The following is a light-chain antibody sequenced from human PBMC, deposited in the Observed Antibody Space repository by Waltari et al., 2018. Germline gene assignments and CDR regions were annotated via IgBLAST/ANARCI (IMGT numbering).Light chain of an antibody. CDR1: QNISRH. CDR2: GAS. Sequence: EIVMTQSPATLSVSPGERATLSCRGSQNISRHSAWYQQTAGQAPRLLIYGASSRATGIPARFSGSGSGTELTLTISSLQSEDFAGYYCQQYNNWPPYTFGQGTKLEIK. CDR3: QQYNNWPPYT. V-gene: IGKV3-15*01. J-gene: IGKJ2*01.